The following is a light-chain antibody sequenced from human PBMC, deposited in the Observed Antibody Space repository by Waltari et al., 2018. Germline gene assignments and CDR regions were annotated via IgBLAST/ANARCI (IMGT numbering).Light chain of an antibody. Sequence: DIQMTQSPPSVSASVGDRVIITCRASQDISRWLGWYQQKPGKAPKFLIYDASTLQSGVPARFSGRGSGTDFTLTISSLQPEDFATYYCQQGDRFPLTFGGGTKVEI. CDR1: QDISRW. CDR3: QQGDRFPLT. CDR2: DAS. V-gene: IGKV1-12*01. J-gene: IGKJ4*01.